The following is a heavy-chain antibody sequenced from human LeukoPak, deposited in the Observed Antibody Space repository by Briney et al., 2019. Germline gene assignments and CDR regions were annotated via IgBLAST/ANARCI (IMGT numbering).Heavy chain of an antibody. D-gene: IGHD3-22*01. CDR3: ARDGRYYDSSGYIRGFDY. CDR2: IYYSGST. J-gene: IGHJ4*02. CDR1: GGSISSSSYC. V-gene: IGHV4-39*07. Sequence: SETLSLTCTLSGGSISSSSYCWGWVRQPPVKGLDWIGSIYYSGSTYYNPSLKSRVTISVDTSKNQFSLKLSSVTAADTAVYYCARDGRYYDSSGYIRGFDYWGQGTLVTVSS.